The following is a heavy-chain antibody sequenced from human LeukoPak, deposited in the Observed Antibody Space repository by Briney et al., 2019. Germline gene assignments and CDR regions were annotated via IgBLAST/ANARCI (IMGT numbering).Heavy chain of an antibody. CDR3: ARVQQYDVFDY. D-gene: IGHD3-16*01. J-gene: IGHJ4*02. V-gene: IGHV3-20*04. Sequence: GGSLRLSCAASGFTFSSYWMNWVRQVPGRGLEWVSGISWNGGRTAYADSVKGRYTISRDDAKNSLYLQMNSLRAEDTALYYCARVQQYDVFDYWGQGTLVTVSS. CDR1: GFTFSSYW. CDR2: ISWNGGRT.